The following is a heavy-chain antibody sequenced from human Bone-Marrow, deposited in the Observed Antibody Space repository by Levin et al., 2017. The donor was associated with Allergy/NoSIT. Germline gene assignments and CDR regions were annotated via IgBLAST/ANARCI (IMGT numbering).Heavy chain of an antibody. CDR3: ARLVAGPTNWFDP. V-gene: IGHV4-59*01. CDR1: GDSINTYY. J-gene: IGHJ5*02. D-gene: IGHD6-19*01. Sequence: NASETLSLTCTVSGDSINTYYWSWIRQSPGKGLECIGYIDSSGTTNYNPSLKSRVTISVDTSKNQFSLKVTSVTTADTAVYYCARLVAGPTNWFDPWGQGTLVTVSS. CDR2: IDSSGTT.